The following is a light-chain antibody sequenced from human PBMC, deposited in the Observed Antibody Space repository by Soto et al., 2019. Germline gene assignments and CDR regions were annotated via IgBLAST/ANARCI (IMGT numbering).Light chain of an antibody. Sequence: QSALTQPASVSGSPGQSLTISCTGTSSDVGSYNLVSWYQQHPGKAPKLMIYEGSKRPSGVSNRFSGSKSGNTASLTISGLQAEDEAAYYCCSYAGSSTFVFGTGTKVTVL. CDR2: EGS. CDR3: CSYAGSSTFV. J-gene: IGLJ1*01. CDR1: SSDVGSYNL. V-gene: IGLV2-23*03.